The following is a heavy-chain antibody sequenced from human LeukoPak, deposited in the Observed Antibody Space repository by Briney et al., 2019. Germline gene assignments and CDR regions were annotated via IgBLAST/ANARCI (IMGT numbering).Heavy chain of an antibody. CDR2: IYYSGST. J-gene: IGHJ4*02. D-gene: IGHD3-10*01. CDR1: GGSISSYY. CDR3: ARVPITMVRGVLDY. Sequence: SETLSLTCTVSGGSISSYYWSWIRQPPGKGLEWIGYIYYSGSTNYNPSLKSRVTISVDTSKNQFSLKLSSVTAADTAVYYCARVPITMVRGVLDYWGQGTLVTVSS. V-gene: IGHV4-59*08.